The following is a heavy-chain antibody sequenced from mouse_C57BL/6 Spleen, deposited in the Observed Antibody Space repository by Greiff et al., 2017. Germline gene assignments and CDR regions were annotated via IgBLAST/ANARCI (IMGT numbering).Heavy chain of an antibody. J-gene: IGHJ2*01. D-gene: IGHD2-4*01. CDR1: GYAFSSSW. CDR2: IYPGDGDT. CDR3: AREGLRSGYFDY. V-gene: IGHV1-82*01. Sequence: QVQLQQSGPELVKPGASVKISCKASGYAFSSSWMNWVKQRPGQGLEWIGRIYPGDGDTNYNGKFKGKATLTADKSSSTAYMQLSSLTSEDSAVYCCAREGLRSGYFDYWGQGTTLTVSS.